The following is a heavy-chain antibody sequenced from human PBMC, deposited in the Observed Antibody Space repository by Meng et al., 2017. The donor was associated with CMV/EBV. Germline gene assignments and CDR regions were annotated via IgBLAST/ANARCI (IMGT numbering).Heavy chain of an antibody. D-gene: IGHD6-13*01. CDR3: ARAGGYSSSWYFDY. Sequence: SCAISGDSVSSNSAAWNWIRQSPSRGLEWLGRTYYRSKWYNDYAVSAKSRITINPDTSKNQFSLQLNSVTPEDTAVYYCARAGGYSSSWYFDYWGQGTLVTVSS. V-gene: IGHV6-1*01. J-gene: IGHJ4*02. CDR1: GDSVSSNSAA. CDR2: TYYRSKWYN.